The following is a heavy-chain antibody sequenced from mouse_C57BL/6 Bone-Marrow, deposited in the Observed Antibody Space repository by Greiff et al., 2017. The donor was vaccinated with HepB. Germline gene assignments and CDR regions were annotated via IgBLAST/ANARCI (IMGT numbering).Heavy chain of an antibody. J-gene: IGHJ4*01. CDR2: IRSKSNNYAT. V-gene: IGHV10-1*01. CDR1: GFSFNTYA. D-gene: IGHD2-3*01. Sequence: EVQGVESGGGLVQPKGSLKLSCAASGFSFNTYAMNWVRQAPGKGLEWVARIRSKSNNYATYYADSVKDRFTISRDDSESMLYLQMNNLKTEDTAMYYCVRGRPDGYYDYAMDYWGQGTSVTVSS. CDR3: VRGRPDGYYDYAMDY.